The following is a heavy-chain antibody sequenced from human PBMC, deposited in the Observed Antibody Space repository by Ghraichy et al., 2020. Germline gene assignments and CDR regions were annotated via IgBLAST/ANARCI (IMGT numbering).Heavy chain of an antibody. J-gene: IGHJ5*02. CDR3: ARRGATKWFDP. Sequence: SQTLSLTCTVSGGSISSSSYYWGWIRQPPGKGLEWIGSIYYSGSTYYNPSLKSRVTISVDTSKNQFSLKLSSVTAADTAVYYCARRGATKWFDPWGQGTLVTVSS. CDR1: GGSISSSSYY. D-gene: IGHD1-26*01. V-gene: IGHV4-39*01. CDR2: IYYSGST.